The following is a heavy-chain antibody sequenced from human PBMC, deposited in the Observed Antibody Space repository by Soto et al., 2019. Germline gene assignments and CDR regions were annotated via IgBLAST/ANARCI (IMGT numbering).Heavy chain of an antibody. Sequence: SETLSLTCAVYGGSFSGYYWSWIRQPPGKGLEWLGEINHSGSTNYNPSLKSRVTVSVDTSKNQFSLKLNSVTAADTAVYYCARAAIAAAVSAFDYWGQGILVPVSS. V-gene: IGHV4-34*01. CDR2: INHSGST. CDR3: ARAAIAAAVSAFDY. D-gene: IGHD6-13*01. J-gene: IGHJ4*02. CDR1: GGSFSGYY.